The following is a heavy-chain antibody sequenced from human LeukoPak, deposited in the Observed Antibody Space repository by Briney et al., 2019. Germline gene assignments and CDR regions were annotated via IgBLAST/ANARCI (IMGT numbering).Heavy chain of an antibody. CDR2: ISAYNGNT. CDR1: GYTFTSYG. CDR3: ARVGYDFWSGSLFDAFDI. D-gene: IGHD3-3*01. V-gene: IGHV1-18*01. J-gene: IGHJ3*02. Sequence: GASVKVSCKASGYTFTSYGISWVRQAPGQGLEWMGWISAYNGNTNYAQKLQGRVTMTTATSTSTAYMELRSLRSDDTAVYYCARVGYDFWSGSLFDAFDIWGQGTMVTVSS.